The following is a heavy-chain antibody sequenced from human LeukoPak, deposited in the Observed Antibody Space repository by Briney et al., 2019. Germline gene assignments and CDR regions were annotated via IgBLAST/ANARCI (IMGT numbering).Heavy chain of an antibody. CDR3: ARDDTVTTRVGFID. V-gene: IGHV3-7*01. J-gene: IGHJ4*02. D-gene: IGHD4-17*01. Sequence: RGSPRHSSAAPGVTSSSYWMSSVRETPRKGLERVANIKQDGSEKYYVGSVKGRFTISRDNAKKSLYLLMNSLRAEDTAVYYCARDDTVTTRVGFIDWGQGPLVTVSS. CDR2: IKQDGSEK. CDR1: GVTSSSYW.